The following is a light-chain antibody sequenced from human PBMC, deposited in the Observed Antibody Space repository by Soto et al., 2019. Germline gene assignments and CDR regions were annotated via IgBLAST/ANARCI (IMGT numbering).Light chain of an antibody. V-gene: IGKV1-33*01. CDR3: QHYYNLPWT. CDR2: DAS. CDR1: QDISNY. Sequence: DIQMTQSPSSLSASVGDRVTITCQASQDISNYLNWYQQKPGKAPKLLIYDASNLETGVPSRFSGSGSGTDFTFTISSLQPEDIATYYCQHYYNLPWTFGQGTKVEIK. J-gene: IGKJ1*01.